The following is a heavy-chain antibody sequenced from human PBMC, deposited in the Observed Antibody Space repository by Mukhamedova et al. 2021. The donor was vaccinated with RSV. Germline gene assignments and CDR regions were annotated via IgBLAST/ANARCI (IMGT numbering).Heavy chain of an antibody. V-gene: IGHV4-39*01. J-gene: IGHJ4*01. CDR3: ATVPSYYDSSGYYRNHFDY. CDR2: IYYSGST. D-gene: IGHD3-22*01. Sequence: IRQPPGKGLEWIGNIYYSGSTYYNPSLKSRVTISVDTSKNQFSLKLSSVTAADTAVYYCATVPSYYDSSGYYRNHFDYWGHGTL.